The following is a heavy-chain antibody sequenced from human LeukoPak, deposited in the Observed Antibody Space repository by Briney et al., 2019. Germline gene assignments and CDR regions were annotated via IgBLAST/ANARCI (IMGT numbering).Heavy chain of an antibody. Sequence: GGSLRLSCAASGFTFSDYYMSWIRQAPGKGLEWVSYISNSGTTIYYADSVKGRFTISRDNAKNSLYLQMNSLRAEDTAMYYCARALAGFSCDPWGQGTLVTVSS. D-gene: IGHD3-10*01. CDR3: ARALAGFSCDP. J-gene: IGHJ5*02. CDR1: GFTFSDYY. CDR2: ISNSGTTI. V-gene: IGHV3-11*01.